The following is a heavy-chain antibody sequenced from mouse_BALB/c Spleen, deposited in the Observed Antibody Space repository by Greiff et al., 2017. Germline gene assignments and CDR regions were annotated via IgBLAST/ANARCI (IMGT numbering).Heavy chain of an antibody. D-gene: IGHD2-14*01. V-gene: IGHV3-2*02. J-gene: IGHJ4*01. CDR1: GYSITSDYA. CDR2: ISYSGST. Sequence: EVKLVESGPGLVKPSQSLSLTCTVTGYSITSDYAWNWIRQFPGNKLEWMGYISYSGSTSYNPSLKSRISITRDTSKNQFFLQLNSVTTEDTATYYCAGAYYRYYYAMDYWGQGTSVTVSS. CDR3: AGAYYRYYYAMDY.